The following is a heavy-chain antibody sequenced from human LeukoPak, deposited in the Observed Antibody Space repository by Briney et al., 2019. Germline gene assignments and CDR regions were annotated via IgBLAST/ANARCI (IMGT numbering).Heavy chain of an antibody. Sequence: GGSLRLSCAASGFAFSSYAMSWVRQAPGKGLEWVSGIRGSGSTSYYADSVKGRFTMSRDNSKNTLYLQMNSLRAEDTAVYYCVKGPTILYYYYMDVWGKGTTVTVSS. CDR2: IRGSGSTS. D-gene: IGHD5-24*01. CDR1: GFAFSSYA. CDR3: VKGPTILYYYYMDV. V-gene: IGHV3-23*01. J-gene: IGHJ6*03.